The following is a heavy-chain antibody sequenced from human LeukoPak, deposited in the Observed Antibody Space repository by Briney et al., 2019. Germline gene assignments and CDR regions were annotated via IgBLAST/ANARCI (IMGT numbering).Heavy chain of an antibody. J-gene: IGHJ4*02. D-gene: IGHD2-15*01. CDR1: GFTFSNYG. CDR3: AKDPSCSGGYCYFDY. CDR2: ISGSGGST. V-gene: IGHV3-23*01. Sequence: GGSLRLSCAASGFTFSNYGMSWVRQAPGKGLEWVSGISGSGGSTDFADSVKGRFSISRDNSKNTLYLHKNSLRAEDTAIYYCAKDPSCSGGYCYFDYWGQGTLVTVSS.